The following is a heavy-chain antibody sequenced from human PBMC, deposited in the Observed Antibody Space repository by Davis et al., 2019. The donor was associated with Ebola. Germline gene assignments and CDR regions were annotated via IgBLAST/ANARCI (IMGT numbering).Heavy chain of an antibody. J-gene: IGHJ5*02. CDR2: ISGSGGST. V-gene: IGHV3-23*01. CDR3: AKDRLRLWLGES. Sequence: GESLKISCAASGFTFSSSVMSWVRQAPGKVLEWVSGISGSGGSTYYADSVKGRFTISRDNSENMLYLQMNSLRAEDTAVYYCAKDRLRLWLGESSGQGTLVTISS. D-gene: IGHD3-10*01. CDR1: GFTFSSSV.